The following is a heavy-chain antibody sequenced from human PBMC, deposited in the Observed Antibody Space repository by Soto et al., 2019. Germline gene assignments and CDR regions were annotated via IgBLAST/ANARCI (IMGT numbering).Heavy chain of an antibody. CDR3: ARDKDWAFDY. CDR2: IFASSTTI. D-gene: IGHD3-9*01. V-gene: IGHV3-48*04. Sequence: EVQLVESGGGLVQPGGSLRLSCVASGFTFSSYSMVWVRQAPGKGLEWIAYIFASSTTIHYADSVKGRFTVSRDNTQNSLFRLMNSLRAEDTAIYYCARDKDWAFDYWGQGTQVIVSS. CDR1: GFTFSSYS. J-gene: IGHJ4*02.